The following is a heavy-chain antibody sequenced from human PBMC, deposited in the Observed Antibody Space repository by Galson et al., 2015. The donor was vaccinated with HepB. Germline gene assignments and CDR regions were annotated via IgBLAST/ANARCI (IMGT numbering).Heavy chain of an antibody. J-gene: IGHJ4*02. CDR1: GFTFSSYA. CDR3: TRAFGGYGTFDH. Sequence: SLRLSCAASGFTFSSYAMHWVRQAPGKGLEWVALISYDVSNKYYADSVKGRFTISRDNSKNTLYLQMNSLRAEDTAVYYCTRAFGGYGTFDHWGQGTLVAVSS. V-gene: IGHV3-30-3*01. CDR2: ISYDVSNK. D-gene: IGHD5-12*01.